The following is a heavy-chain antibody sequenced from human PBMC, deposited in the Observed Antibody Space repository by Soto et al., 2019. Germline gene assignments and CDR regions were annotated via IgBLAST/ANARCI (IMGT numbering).Heavy chain of an antibody. D-gene: IGHD3-9*01. CDR1: GGSFSGYY. CDR2: INHSGST. Sequence: SETLSLTCAVYGGSFSGYYWSWIRQPPGKGLEWIGEINHSGSTNYNPSLKSRVTISVDTSKNQFSLKLSSVTAADTAVYYCVWDTGYLNWFDPWGQGNLLTVSS. CDR3: VWDTGYLNWFDP. J-gene: IGHJ5*02. V-gene: IGHV4-34*01.